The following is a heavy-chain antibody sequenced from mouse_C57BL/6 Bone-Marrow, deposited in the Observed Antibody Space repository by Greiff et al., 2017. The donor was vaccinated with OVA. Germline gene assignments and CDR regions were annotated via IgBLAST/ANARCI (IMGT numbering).Heavy chain of an antibody. J-gene: IGHJ4*01. CDR1: GFTFSSYA. D-gene: IGHD1-1*01. CDR3: SRINYYCSGYAMDY. Sequence: EVMLVESGGGLVKPGGSLKLSCAASGFTFSSYAMSWVRQTPEKRLEWVATISDGGSYTYYPDNVKGRFTISRDNAKNNLYLQMSHLKSEDTAMYYCSRINYYCSGYAMDYWGQGTSVTVSS. CDR2: ISDGGSYT. V-gene: IGHV5-4*03.